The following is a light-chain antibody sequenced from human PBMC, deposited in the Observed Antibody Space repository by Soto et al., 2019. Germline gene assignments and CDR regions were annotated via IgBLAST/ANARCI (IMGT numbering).Light chain of an antibody. CDR1: QSVSSY. Sequence: EIVLTQSPVTLSLSLGERAASSXXASQSVSSYLAWYXQKXGQAPRXXXYDASNRPTGIPARFSGSGSGTDFTLTISSLEPEDFVVYYCQQRSNSQVTFGQGTRLEIK. V-gene: IGKV3-11*01. J-gene: IGKJ5*01. CDR2: DAS. CDR3: QQRSNSQVT.